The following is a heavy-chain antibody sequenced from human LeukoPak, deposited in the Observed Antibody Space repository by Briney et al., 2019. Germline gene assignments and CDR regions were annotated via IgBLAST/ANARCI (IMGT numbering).Heavy chain of an antibody. J-gene: IGHJ4*02. CDR2: ISGSGGST. Sequence: GGSLRLSCAASGFTFSSYAMSWVRQAPGKGLEWVSAISGSGGSTYYADSVKGRFTISRDNSKNTLYLQMNSLRAEDTAVYYCAKDGDSYYHFNLVNYWGQGTLVTVSS. CDR3: AKDGDSYYHFNLVNY. CDR1: GFTFSSYA. D-gene: IGHD3-10*01. V-gene: IGHV3-23*01.